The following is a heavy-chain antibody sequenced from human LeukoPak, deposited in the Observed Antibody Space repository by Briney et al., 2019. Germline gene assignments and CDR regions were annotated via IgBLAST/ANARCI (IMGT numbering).Heavy chain of an antibody. CDR2: IRYGGSNK. D-gene: IGHD5-18*01. V-gene: IGHV3-30*02. Sequence: GGSLRLSCAASGFTFSSYGMLWLLRAPGKGLEWVAFIRYGGSNKYYADSVKGRFTISRDNSKNTLYLQMNSLRAEDTAVYYCAKDLHTAMVGWGQGTLVTVSS. J-gene: IGHJ4*02. CDR3: AKDLHTAMVG. CDR1: GFTFSSYG.